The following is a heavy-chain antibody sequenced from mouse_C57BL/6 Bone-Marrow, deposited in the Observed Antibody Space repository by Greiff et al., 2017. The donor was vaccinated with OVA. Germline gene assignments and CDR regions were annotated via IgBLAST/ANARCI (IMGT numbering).Heavy chain of an antibody. CDR3: ARDGYGSSYWYFDV. CDR1: GFTFSSYA. CDR2: ISDGGSYT. J-gene: IGHJ1*03. V-gene: IGHV5-4*01. Sequence: KLVESGGGLVKPGGSLKLSCAASGFTFSSYAMSWVRQTPEKRLEWVATISDGGSYTYYPDNVKGRFTISRDNAKNNLYLQMSHLKSEDTAMYYCARDGYGSSYWYFDVWGTGTTVTVSS. D-gene: IGHD1-1*01.